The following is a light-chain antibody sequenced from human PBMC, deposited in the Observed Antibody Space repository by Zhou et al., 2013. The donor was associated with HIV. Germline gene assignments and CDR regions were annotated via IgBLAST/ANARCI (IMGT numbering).Light chain of an antibody. V-gene: IGKV1-27*01. Sequence: DIQMTQSPSSLSASVGDRVTIACQATQDIRKSLNWYQQQPGKAPKLLIYTASTLQSGVPSRLSGSGSVTDFGLTISSLQPEDVATYYCQQYYSYPRTFGQGTKVEIK. CDR2: TAS. J-gene: IGKJ1*01. CDR3: QQYYSYPRT. CDR1: QDIRKS.